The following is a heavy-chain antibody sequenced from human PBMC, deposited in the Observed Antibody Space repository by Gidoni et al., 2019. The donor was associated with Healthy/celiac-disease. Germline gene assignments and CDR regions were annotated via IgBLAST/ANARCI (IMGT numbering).Heavy chain of an antibody. D-gene: IGHD2-2*01. CDR3: AIGGGHSADIVVVPAAGGAFDI. V-gene: IGHV1-18*04. Sequence: QVQLVQSGAEVKKPGASVKVSCKASGYTFTSYGISWVRQAPGQGLEWMGWISAYNGNTNYAQKLQGRVTMTTDKSTSTAYMELRSLRSDDTAVYYCAIGGGHSADIVVVPAAGGAFDIWGQGTMVTVSS. CDR1: GYTFTSYG. CDR2: ISAYNGNT. J-gene: IGHJ3*02.